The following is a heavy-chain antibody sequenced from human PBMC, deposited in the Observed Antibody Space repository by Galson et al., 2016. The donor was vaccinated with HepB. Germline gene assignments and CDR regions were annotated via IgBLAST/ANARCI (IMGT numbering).Heavy chain of an antibody. Sequence: SLRLSCAASGFIFGDYAMHWVRQAPGKGLEWVSGITWNSGAIASADPVKGRFTISRDNAKNTLYLQMNSLRGDDTALYYCAKDKVSFYYYGMDVWGQGTTVTVSS. CDR1: GFIFGDYA. CDR2: ITWNSGAI. J-gene: IGHJ6*02. V-gene: IGHV3-9*01. D-gene: IGHD2-8*01. CDR3: AKDKVSFYYYGMDV.